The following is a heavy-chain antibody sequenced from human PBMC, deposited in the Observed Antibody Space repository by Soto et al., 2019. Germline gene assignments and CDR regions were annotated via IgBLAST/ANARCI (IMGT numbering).Heavy chain of an antibody. D-gene: IGHD2-2*01. CDR3: AGVVVVPAASSARFES. CDR2: MFYSGAA. J-gene: IGHJ4*02. Sequence: TLSLTCTVSGDSIRSSSYYWGWIRQSPGKGLEWIGSMFYSGAANYNPSLQSRVTISADRSKNQFSLKLSSVTAADTAVYYCAGVVVVPAASSARFESWGQGTLVTVSS. CDR1: GDSIRSSSYY. V-gene: IGHV4-39*07.